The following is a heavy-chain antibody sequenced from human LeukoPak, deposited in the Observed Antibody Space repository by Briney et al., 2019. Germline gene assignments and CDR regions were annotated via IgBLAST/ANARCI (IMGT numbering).Heavy chain of an antibody. CDR2: ISGSGDNT. J-gene: IGHJ4*02. D-gene: IGHD6-19*01. CDR3: AKRSGYTTGWFFDF. CDR1: GFSFSSYA. V-gene: IGHV3-23*01. Sequence: GGSLKLSCAASGFSFSSYAMSWVRQAPGKGLEWVSSISGSGDNTYYAESVKGRFTISRDNSKNSLFLQMNSLRAEDTAVFYCAKRSGYTTGWFFDFWGQGTLVTVSS.